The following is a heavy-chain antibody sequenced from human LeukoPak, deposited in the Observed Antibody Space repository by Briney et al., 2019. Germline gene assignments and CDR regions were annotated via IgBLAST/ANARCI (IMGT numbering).Heavy chain of an antibody. Sequence: SGTLSLTCTVSGGSVSSSIYYWGWIRQPPGKGLEWIGSIYYSGSTSYNPSLKSRVTISVDTSKNQFSLKLTSVTAADTAVYYCASRNDILTGYVFDFWGQGTLVTVSS. D-gene: IGHD3-9*01. CDR2: IYYSGST. V-gene: IGHV4-39*01. J-gene: IGHJ4*02. CDR1: GGSVSSSIYY. CDR3: ASRNDILTGYVFDF.